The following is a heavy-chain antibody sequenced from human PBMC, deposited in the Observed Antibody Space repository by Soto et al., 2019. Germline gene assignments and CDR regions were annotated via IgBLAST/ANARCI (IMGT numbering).Heavy chain of an antibody. CDR3: AREVYYDSSGYYFYGMDV. CDR1: GGSFSGYY. CDR2: INHSGST. J-gene: IGHJ6*02. V-gene: IGHV4-34*01. Sequence: PSETLSLTCAVYGGSFSGYYWSWIRQPPGKGLEWIGEINHSGSTNYNPSLKSRVTISVDTSKNQFSLKLSSVTVADTAVYYCAREVYYDSSGYYFYGMDVWGQGTTVT. D-gene: IGHD3-22*01.